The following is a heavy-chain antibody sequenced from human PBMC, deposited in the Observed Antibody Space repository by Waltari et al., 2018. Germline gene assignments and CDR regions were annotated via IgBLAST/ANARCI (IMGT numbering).Heavy chain of an antibody. CDR3: ARSPNWRIAARPFDY. CDR2: INHSGST. Sequence: QVQLQQWGAGLLKPSETLSLTCAVYDGAFRSYYWSWIRQPPGKGLEWIGEINHSGSTNYNPSLESRVTIPIDTSKNQFYLKLSSVTAADTAVYYCARSPNWRIAARPFDYWGQGTLVTVSS. CDR1: DGAFRSYY. D-gene: IGHD6-6*01. J-gene: IGHJ4*02. V-gene: IGHV4-34*01.